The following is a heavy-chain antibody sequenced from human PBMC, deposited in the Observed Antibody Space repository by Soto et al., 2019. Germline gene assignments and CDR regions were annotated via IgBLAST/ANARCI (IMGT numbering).Heavy chain of an antibody. V-gene: IGHV1-18*01. D-gene: IGHD3-22*01. CDR1: GYTFTSYG. CDR2: ISAYNGNT. J-gene: IGHJ4*02. CDR3: ARSLYYYDSSGYQDDFDY. Sequence: VSCKASGYTFTSYGISWVRQAPGQGLEWMGWISAYNGNTNYAQKLQGRVTMTTDTSTSTAYMELRSLRSDDTAVYYCARSLYYYDSSGYQDDFDYWGQGTLVTVSS.